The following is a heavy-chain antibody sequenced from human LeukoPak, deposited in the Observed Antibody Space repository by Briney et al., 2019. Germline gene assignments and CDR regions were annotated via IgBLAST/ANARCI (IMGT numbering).Heavy chain of an antibody. CDR1: GFTVTNNY. CDR3: VRERFNMLRGLSVAAYNV. V-gene: IGHV3-66*01. D-gene: IGHD3-10*01. CDR2: FYRDGGI. J-gene: IGHJ3*01. Sequence: GGSLRLSCAASGFTVTNNYMNWVRQAPGKGLEWVSVFYRDGGIYYGDSVKGRFTISRDNSKNMVYLQMNSLRAEDTAVYYCVRERFNMLRGLSVAAYNVWGQGTMVTVSS.